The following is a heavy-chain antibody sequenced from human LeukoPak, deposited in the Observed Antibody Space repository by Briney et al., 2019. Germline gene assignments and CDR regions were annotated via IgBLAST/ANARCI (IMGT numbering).Heavy chain of an antibody. Sequence: PSETLSLTCTVSGGSISSGGYYWSWIRQHPGKGLEWIGYIYYSGSTYYNPSLKSRVTISVDTSKNQFSLKLSSVTAADTAVYYCARDRKSNEGSSWPYYMDVWGKGTTVTVSS. CDR3: ARDRKSNEGSSWPYYMDV. J-gene: IGHJ6*03. CDR2: IYYSGST. V-gene: IGHV4-31*03. CDR1: GGSISSGGYY. D-gene: IGHD6-13*01.